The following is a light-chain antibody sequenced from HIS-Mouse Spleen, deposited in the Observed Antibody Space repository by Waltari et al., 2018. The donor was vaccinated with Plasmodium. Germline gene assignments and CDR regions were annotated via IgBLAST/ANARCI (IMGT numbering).Light chain of an antibody. J-gene: IGKJ3*01. CDR1: QSVSIN. CDR2: GAS. V-gene: IGKV3-15*01. Sequence: EIVMTPSPATLSVSTGERATLSCRASQSVSINLAWYQQKPGQAPRLLIYGASTRATGIPARFSGSGSGTEFTLTISSLQSEDFAVYYCQQYNNWSFTFGPGTKVDIK. CDR3: QQYNNWSFT.